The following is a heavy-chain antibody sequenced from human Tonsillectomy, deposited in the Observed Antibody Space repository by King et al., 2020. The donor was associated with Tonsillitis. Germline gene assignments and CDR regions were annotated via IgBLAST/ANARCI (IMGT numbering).Heavy chain of an antibody. J-gene: IGHJ4*02. CDR3: ARHLFFGPIAEYYFDY. V-gene: IGHV4-59*08. CDR2: ISYNGNT. D-gene: IGHD3-3*01. CDR1: GDSISSYY. Sequence: HVQLQESGPGLVKPSETLSLTCTVSGDSISSYYWSWIRQPPGKALEWIGYISYNGNTNYNPSLKSRVTVSVDTSKNQFSLKLSSVTAADTAVYYCARHLFFGPIAEYYFDYWGQGTLVTVSS.